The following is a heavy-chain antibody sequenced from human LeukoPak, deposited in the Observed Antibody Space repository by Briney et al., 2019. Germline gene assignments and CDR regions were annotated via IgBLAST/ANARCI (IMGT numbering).Heavy chain of an antibody. D-gene: IGHD3-10*01. J-gene: IGHJ6*02. CDR1: GYTFTSYG. CDR3: ARRGGGNYYYGMDV. Sequence: ASVKVSCKASGYTFTSYGISWVRQAPGQGLEWIGWISAYNGNTNYAQKLQGRVTMTTDTSTSTAYMELRSLRSDDTAVYYCARRGGGNYYYGMDVWGQGTTVTVSS. CDR2: ISAYNGNT. V-gene: IGHV1-18*01.